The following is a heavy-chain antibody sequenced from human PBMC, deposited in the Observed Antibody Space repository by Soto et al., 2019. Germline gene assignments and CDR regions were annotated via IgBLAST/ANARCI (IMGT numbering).Heavy chain of an antibody. Sequence: GGSLRLSCAASGFTFSSYGMHWVRQAPGKGLEWVAVIWYDGSNKYYADSVKGRFTISRDNSKNTLYLQMNSLRAEDTAVYYCARDRGYYGSGSSGPSMDVWGQGTTVTVSS. CDR2: IWYDGSNK. CDR3: ARDRGYYGSGSSGPSMDV. CDR1: GFTFSSYG. V-gene: IGHV3-33*01. J-gene: IGHJ6*02. D-gene: IGHD3-10*01.